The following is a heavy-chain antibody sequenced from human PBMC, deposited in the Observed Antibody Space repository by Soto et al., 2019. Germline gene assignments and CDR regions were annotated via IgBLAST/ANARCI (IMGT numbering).Heavy chain of an antibody. Sequence: GGSLRLSCAASGFTFSDAWMNWVRQAPGKGLEWVGRIKSKTDGGTADYAAPLKGRFIISRDDSKNTLYLQMNSLNTGDTGVYYCATGGFVVPDWGQGTLVTVSS. J-gene: IGHJ4*02. V-gene: IGHV3-15*07. CDR2: IKSKTDGGTA. D-gene: IGHD3-10*01. CDR3: ATGGFVVPD. CDR1: GFTFSDAW.